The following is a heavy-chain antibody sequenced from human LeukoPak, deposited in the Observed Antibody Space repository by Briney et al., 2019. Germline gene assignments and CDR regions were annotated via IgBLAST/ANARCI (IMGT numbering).Heavy chain of an antibody. Sequence: GVLRLSCAASGFTFSSYWMSWVRQAPGKGLEWVANIKQDGSEKYYVDSVKGRFTISRDNAKNSLYLQMNSLRAEDTAVYYCARELYYYDSSGYPFDGFDIWGQGTMVTVSS. CDR1: GFTFSSYW. D-gene: IGHD3-22*01. CDR3: ARELYYYDSSGYPFDGFDI. J-gene: IGHJ3*02. CDR2: IKQDGSEK. V-gene: IGHV3-7*01.